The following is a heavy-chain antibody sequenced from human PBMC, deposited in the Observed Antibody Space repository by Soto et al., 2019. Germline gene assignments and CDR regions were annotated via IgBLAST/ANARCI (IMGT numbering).Heavy chain of an antibody. CDR3: ARLPRANFDWLSNDY. Sequence: QVQLVQSGAEGKKPGPWVKAPCKASGGPFGGYLISWGRRAPGQGLEWMGGIIPIFGTANYAQKFQGRVTITADESTSTAYMELSSLRSEDTAVYYCARLPRANFDWLSNDYWGQGTLVTVSS. CDR2: IIPIFGTA. J-gene: IGHJ4*02. V-gene: IGHV1-69*01. CDR1: GGPFGGYL. D-gene: IGHD3-9*01.